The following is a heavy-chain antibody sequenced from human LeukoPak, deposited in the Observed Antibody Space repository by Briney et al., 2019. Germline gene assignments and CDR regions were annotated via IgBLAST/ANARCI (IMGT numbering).Heavy chain of an antibody. V-gene: IGHV1-8*01. J-gene: IGHJ5*02. Sequence: GASVKVSCKASGYTFTSYDINWVRHATGQGFEWMGWMSPNSGDTGYAQKFQGRVTMTRDTSISTAFMELTSLRSEDTAVYYCARDDDSSGSWGQGTLVTVSS. CDR3: ARDDDSSGS. CDR1: GYTFTSYD. D-gene: IGHD3-22*01. CDR2: MSPNSGDT.